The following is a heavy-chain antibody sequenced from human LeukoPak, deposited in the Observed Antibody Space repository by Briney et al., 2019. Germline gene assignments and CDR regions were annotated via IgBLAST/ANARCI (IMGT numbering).Heavy chain of an antibody. CDR2: ISGSGGST. CDR3: ANGGLLWFGSYNWFDP. CDR1: GGSISSYY. Sequence: PSETLSLTCTVSGGSISSYYWSWVRQAPGKGLEWVSAISGSGGSTYYADSVKGRFTISRDNSKNTLYLQMNSLRAEDTAVYYCANGGLLWFGSYNWFDPWGQGTLVTVSS. J-gene: IGHJ5*02. D-gene: IGHD3-10*01. V-gene: IGHV3-23*01.